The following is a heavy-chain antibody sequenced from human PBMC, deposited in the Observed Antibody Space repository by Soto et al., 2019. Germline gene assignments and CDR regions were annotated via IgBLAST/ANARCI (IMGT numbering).Heavy chain of an antibody. D-gene: IGHD3-16*01. CDR3: ARDRGVDAFDI. J-gene: IGHJ3*02. V-gene: IGHV1-2*04. CDR2: INPNSGGT. Sequence: ASVKVSCKASGYTFTGYYMHWVRQAPGQGLEWMGWINPNSGGTNYAQKFQGWVTMTRDTSISTAYMELSRLRADDSAVYYCARDRGVDAFDIWGQGTMVTVSS. CDR1: GYTFTGYY.